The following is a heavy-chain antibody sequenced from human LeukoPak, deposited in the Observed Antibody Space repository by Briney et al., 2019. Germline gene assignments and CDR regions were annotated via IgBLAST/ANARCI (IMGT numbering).Heavy chain of an antibody. J-gene: IGHJ4*02. CDR2: IWYDGSNK. CDR3: ARDGAVAGLGKFDY. V-gene: IGHV3-33*01. D-gene: IGHD6-19*01. Sequence: GGSLRLSCTASGFTFSSYGMHWVRQAPGKGLEWVAVIWYDGSNKDYADSVKGRFTTSRDNSKNTLYLQMNSLRGEDTAVYYCARDGAVAGLGKFDYWGQGTLVTVSS. CDR1: GFTFSSYG.